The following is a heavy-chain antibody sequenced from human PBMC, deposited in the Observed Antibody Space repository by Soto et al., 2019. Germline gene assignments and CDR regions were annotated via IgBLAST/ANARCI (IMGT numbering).Heavy chain of an antibody. Sequence: PWWSLRLSCLASVFTFDSYAMNWIRQAPGKGLEWVSVISGGGTSTYYADSVKGRFTVSRDNSKNTMYLQMNRLKASDTAMYYCARHTSRRGLDYYYYGMDVWGQGTTVTVSS. V-gene: IGHV3-23*01. D-gene: IGHD2-2*02. CDR3: ARHTSRRGLDYYYYGMDV. CDR2: ISGGGTST. CDR1: VFTFDSYA. J-gene: IGHJ6*02.